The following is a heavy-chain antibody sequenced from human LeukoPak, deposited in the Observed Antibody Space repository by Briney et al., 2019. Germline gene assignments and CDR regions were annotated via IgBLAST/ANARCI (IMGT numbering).Heavy chain of an antibody. CDR1: GFTFSRYD. CDR2: ISGSGAST. Sequence: SGESLRLSCAASGFTFSRYDISWVRQAPGKGLEWVSAISGSGASTYYADSVKGRFTISRDNSKNMLYLQMNSLRAEDTAIYYCAKGASGWSFFDYWGQGTLVTASS. V-gene: IGHV3-23*01. CDR3: AKGASGWSFFDY. J-gene: IGHJ4*02. D-gene: IGHD6-19*01.